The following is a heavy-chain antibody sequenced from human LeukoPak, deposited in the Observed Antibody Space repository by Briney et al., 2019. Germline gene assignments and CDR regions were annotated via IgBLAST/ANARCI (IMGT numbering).Heavy chain of an antibody. D-gene: IGHD2-2*01. CDR2: IIPILGIA. J-gene: IGHJ5*02. V-gene: IGHV1-69*04. CDR1: GGTFSSYA. Sequence: ASVKVSCKASGGTFSSYAISWVRQAPGQGLEWMGRIIPILGIANYAQKFQGRVTITADKSTSTAYMELSSLRSDDTAVYYCARGRSPSSTCSTNWFDPWGQGTLVTVSS. CDR3: ARGRSPSSTCSTNWFDP.